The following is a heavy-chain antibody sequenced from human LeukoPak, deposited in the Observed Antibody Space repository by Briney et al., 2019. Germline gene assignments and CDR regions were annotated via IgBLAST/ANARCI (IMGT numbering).Heavy chain of an antibody. J-gene: IGHJ4*02. D-gene: IGHD1-26*01. V-gene: IGHV4-39*01. CDR1: GGSISSNRYY. CDR3: ARQGSGNYLSPVNY. Sequence: PSETLSLTCTVSGGSISSNRYYWRWPRQPPGRGLEWIGTIYFSGSTYYNPSLKSRVTISVDTSKNQFSLKLSSVTAADTAVYYCARQGSGNYLSPVNYWGQGTLVTVSS. CDR2: IYFSGST.